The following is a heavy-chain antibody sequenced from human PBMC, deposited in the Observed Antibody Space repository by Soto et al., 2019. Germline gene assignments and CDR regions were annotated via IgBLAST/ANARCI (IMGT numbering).Heavy chain of an antibody. J-gene: IGHJ6*02. D-gene: IGHD3-10*01. CDR2: ISAYNGNT. CDR1: GYTFTSYG. Sequence: QVQLVQSGAEVKKPGASVKVSCKASGYTFTSYGISWVRQAPGQGLEWMGWISAYNGNTNYAQKLQGRVTMTTATSTSTAYMELRSLRSDDTAVYYCARVTMVRGVIGVDYYYGMDVWGQGTTVTVSS. CDR3: ARVTMVRGVIGVDYYYGMDV. V-gene: IGHV1-18*01.